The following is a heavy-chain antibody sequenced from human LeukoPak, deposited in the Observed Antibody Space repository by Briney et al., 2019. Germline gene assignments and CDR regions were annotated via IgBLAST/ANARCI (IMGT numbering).Heavy chain of an antibody. CDR1: GFTLSSNN. J-gene: IGHJ4*02. D-gene: IGHD7-27*01. CDR3: TKDFNWGWDY. Sequence: PGGSLRLSCAASGFTLSSNNMHWVRQAPGKGLEWVTFIQHDGNDKYYADSVKGRFTISRDNSKNTLYLQMNSLRAEDTAMYYCTKDFNWGWDYWGQGTLVTVSS. CDR2: IQHDGNDK. V-gene: IGHV3-30*02.